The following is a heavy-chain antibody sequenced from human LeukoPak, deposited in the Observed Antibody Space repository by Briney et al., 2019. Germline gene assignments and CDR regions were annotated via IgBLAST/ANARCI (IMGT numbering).Heavy chain of an antibody. D-gene: IGHD3-3*01. CDR2: IYSGGST. Sequence: GGSLRLSCAASGFTVSSNYMSWVRQAPGKGLEWVSVIYSGGSTYYADSVKGRFTISRDNSKNTLYLQMNSLRAEDTAVYYCARETRSGFPDAFDIWGQGTMVTVSS. V-gene: IGHV3-53*01. CDR1: GFTVSSNY. J-gene: IGHJ3*02. CDR3: ARETRSGFPDAFDI.